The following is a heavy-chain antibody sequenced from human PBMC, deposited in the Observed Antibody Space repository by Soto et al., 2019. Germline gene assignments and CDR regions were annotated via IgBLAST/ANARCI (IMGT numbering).Heavy chain of an antibody. D-gene: IGHD2-2*01. CDR1: GYTFTGHY. J-gene: IGHJ6*02. Sequence: ASVKVSCKASGYTFTGHYVHWVRQAPGQGLEWMGWINPISGDTEYAQKFQGRVTMTRDTSISTAYMDLRSLISDDTAVYYCARVRRSPYAMDVWGQGTTVTVSS. CDR2: INPISGDT. V-gene: IGHV1-2*02. CDR3: ARVRRSPYAMDV.